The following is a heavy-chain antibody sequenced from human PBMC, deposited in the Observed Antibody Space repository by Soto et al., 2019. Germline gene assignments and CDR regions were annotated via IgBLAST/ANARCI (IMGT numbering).Heavy chain of an antibody. Sequence: SSETLSLTCTVSCGSISSSSYYWGWIRQPPGKGLEWIGSIYYSGSTYYNPSLKSRVTISVDTSKNQFSLKLSSVTAADTAVYYCARYWIAALTFDYWGQGTLVTVSS. CDR3: ARYWIAALTFDY. J-gene: IGHJ4*02. CDR1: CGSISSSSYY. CDR2: IYYSGST. D-gene: IGHD6-6*01. V-gene: IGHV4-39*01.